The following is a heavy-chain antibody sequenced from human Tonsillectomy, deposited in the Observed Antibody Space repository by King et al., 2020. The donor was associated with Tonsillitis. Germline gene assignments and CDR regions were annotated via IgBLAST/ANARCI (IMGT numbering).Heavy chain of an antibody. CDR3: ARRTPKDAFDI. J-gene: IGHJ3*02. V-gene: IGHV4-59*08. Sequence: VQLQESGPGLVKPSETLSLTCTVSGGSISSYYWSWIRHPPGKGLDWFGYIYFSGSTNYNPSLKSRVTISVDTSKTKFSLKLSPVTAADTAVYYWARRTPKDAFDIWGQGTMVTVSS. CDR1: GGSISSYY. CDR2: IYFSGST.